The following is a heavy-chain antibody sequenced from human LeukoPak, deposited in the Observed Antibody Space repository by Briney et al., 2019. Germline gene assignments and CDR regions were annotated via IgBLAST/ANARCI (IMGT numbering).Heavy chain of an antibody. Sequence: GASVKVSCKASGYTFTNYDINWVRQATGQGLEWMGWMNPNSGNTGYAQKFQGRVTMTRNTSISTAYMELSSLRSEDTAVYYCARGLWSPRVVPLRCYYMDVWGKGTTVTVSS. J-gene: IGHJ6*03. D-gene: IGHD2-2*01. V-gene: IGHV1-8*01. CDR3: ARGLWSPRVVPLRCYYMDV. CDR2: MNPNSGNT. CDR1: GYTFTNYD.